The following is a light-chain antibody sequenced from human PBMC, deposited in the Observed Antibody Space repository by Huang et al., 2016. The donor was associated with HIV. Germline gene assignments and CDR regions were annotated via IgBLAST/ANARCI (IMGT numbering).Light chain of an antibody. CDR1: QSVSSSY. Sequence: EIVLTQSPGTVSLSPGERATLSCRASQSVSSSYLAWYQQKPGQAPRLVIHDASSRATGIPDRFSGSGSGTDFTLTISRLEPEDFAVYFCQQYGSSPVTFGGGTKLEI. CDR3: QQYGSSPVT. CDR2: DAS. V-gene: IGKV3-20*01. J-gene: IGKJ4*01.